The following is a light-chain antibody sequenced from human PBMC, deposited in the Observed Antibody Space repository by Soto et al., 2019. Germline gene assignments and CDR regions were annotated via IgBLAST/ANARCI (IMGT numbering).Light chain of an antibody. CDR2: PAS. V-gene: IGKV1-12*01. CDR1: QGIGRC. J-gene: IGKJ4*01. Sequence: IQMTQSPSFVSASIGDRVTITCRASQGIGRCVAWYQQVPGRAPRLLIFPASPFQSGVSSGFRRSGSGTDFTLTITRLQPEDFATYFCLQANNFPVTFGEGTKVEMK. CDR3: LQANNFPVT.